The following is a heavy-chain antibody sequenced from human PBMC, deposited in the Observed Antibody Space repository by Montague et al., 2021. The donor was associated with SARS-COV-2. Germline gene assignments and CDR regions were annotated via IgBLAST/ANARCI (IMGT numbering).Heavy chain of an antibody. D-gene: IGHD2-2*01. CDR2: ISHSGST. Sequence: SETLSLTCAVYGGSFSGYYWSWIRQPPGKGLEWIGEISHSGSTNYNPSLKSRVTISIDTSKNQFSLKLSSVTAADTAVYYCARLAYRLLFIASYYGVDVWGQGTTVTVSS. CDR3: ARLAYRLLFIASYYGVDV. V-gene: IGHV4-34*01. J-gene: IGHJ6*02. CDR1: GGSFSGYY.